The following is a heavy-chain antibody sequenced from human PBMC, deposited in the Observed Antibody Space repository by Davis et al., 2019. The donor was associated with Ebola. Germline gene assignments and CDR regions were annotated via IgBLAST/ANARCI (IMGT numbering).Heavy chain of an antibody. J-gene: IGHJ6*02. Sequence: ASVKVSCKASGYTFTSYGISWVRQAPGQGLEWMGWISAYNGNTNYAQKLQGRVTMTTDTSTSTAYMELSSLRSDDTAVYYCARDHFTAAAGISGMDVWGQGTTVTVSS. CDR2: ISAYNGNT. D-gene: IGHD6-13*01. V-gene: IGHV1-18*01. CDR1: GYTFTSYG. CDR3: ARDHFTAAAGISGMDV.